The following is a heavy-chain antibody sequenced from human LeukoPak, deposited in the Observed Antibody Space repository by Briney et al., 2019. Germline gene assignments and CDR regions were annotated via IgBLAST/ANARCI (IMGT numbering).Heavy chain of an antibody. CDR2: IYTSGST. J-gene: IGHJ4*02. D-gene: IGHD6-19*01. V-gene: IGHV4-61*02. CDR1: GGSISSGSYY. Sequence: SETLSLTCTVSGGSISSGSYYWSWIPQPAGKGLEWIGRIYTSGSTNYNPSLKSRITISVDTSKKQFSLKLSSVTAADTAVYYCARWASGWGANFDYWGQGPLVTVSS. CDR3: ARWASGWGANFDY.